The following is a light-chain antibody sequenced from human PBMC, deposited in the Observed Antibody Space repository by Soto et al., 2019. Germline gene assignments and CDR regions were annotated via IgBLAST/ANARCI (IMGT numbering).Light chain of an antibody. CDR2: SLN. J-gene: IGLJ3*02. V-gene: IGLV1-44*01. CDR1: SSNIGSNT. CDR3: AAWDDNLNGPV. Sequence: QAVVTQPPSASGTPGQRVTISCSGSSSNIGSNTVNWYQQLPGTAPKLLIYSLNQRPSGVPDRFSDSKSGTSASLAISGLQSEDEADYYCAAWDDNLNGPVFGGGTQLTVL.